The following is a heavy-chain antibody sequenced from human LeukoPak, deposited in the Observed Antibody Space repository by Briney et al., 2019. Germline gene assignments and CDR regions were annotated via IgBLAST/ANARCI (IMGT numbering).Heavy chain of an antibody. V-gene: IGHV5-10-1*01. D-gene: IGHD6-19*01. CDR2: IDPSDSYT. CDR3: ARQPPAVAGSSWWFDP. J-gene: IGHJ5*02. CDR1: GYSFTSYW. Sequence: GESLKISCKGSGYSFTSYWISWVRQIPGKGLEWIGRIDPSDSYTNYSPSFQGHVTISADKSISTAYLQWSSLKASDTAMYYCARQPPAVAGSSWWFDPWGQGTLVTVSS.